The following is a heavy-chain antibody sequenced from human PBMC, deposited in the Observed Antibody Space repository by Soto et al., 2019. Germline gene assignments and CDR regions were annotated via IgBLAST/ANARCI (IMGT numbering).Heavy chain of an antibody. V-gene: IGHV3-30-3*01. J-gene: IGHJ6*02. Sequence: GGSLRLSCAASGFTFSSYAMHWVRQAPGKGLEWVAVISYDGSNKYYADSVKGRFTISRDNSKNTLYLQMNSLRAEDTAVYYCASPVGTIFGVEFALYYYGMDVWGQGTTVTVSS. CDR3: ASPVGTIFGVEFALYYYGMDV. CDR1: GFTFSSYA. D-gene: IGHD3-3*01. CDR2: ISYDGSNK.